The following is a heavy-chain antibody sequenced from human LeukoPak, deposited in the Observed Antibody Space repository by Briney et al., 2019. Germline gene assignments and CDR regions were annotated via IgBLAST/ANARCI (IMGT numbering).Heavy chain of an antibody. V-gene: IGHV3-20*04. D-gene: IGHD5-12*01. Sequence: GGSLRLSCAASGFTFGNYCMSWVRQAPGKGLEWISRINWNGGSAGFGDSVKGRFTISRDNGKNSLYLQMNSLRAEDTALYYCAREYSGYDSPPLFDYWGQGTLVTVSS. CDR2: INWNGGSA. J-gene: IGHJ4*02. CDR1: GFTFGNYC. CDR3: AREYSGYDSPPLFDY.